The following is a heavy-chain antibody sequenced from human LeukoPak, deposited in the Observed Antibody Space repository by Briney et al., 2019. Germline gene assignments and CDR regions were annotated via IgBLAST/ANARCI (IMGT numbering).Heavy chain of an antibody. Sequence: QPGRSLRLSCAASGFTFSNYAMHWVRQAPGKGLEWVAVISYDGSNKYYADSVKGRFTISRDNSKNTLYLQMNSLRAEDTAVYFCARDSQPIAPYYYMDVWGKGTTVTVPS. CDR1: GFTFSNYA. D-gene: IGHD3-16*02. J-gene: IGHJ6*03. V-gene: IGHV3-30*04. CDR3: ARDSQPIAPYYYMDV. CDR2: ISYDGSNK.